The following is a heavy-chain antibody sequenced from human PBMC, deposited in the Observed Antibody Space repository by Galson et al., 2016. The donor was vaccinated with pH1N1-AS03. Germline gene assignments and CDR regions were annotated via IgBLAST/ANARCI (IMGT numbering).Heavy chain of an antibody. CDR2: IYWNDDI. V-gene: IGHV2-5*01. CDR1: GFSLSTSGVG. Sequence: PALVKPTQTLTLTCTFSGFSLSTSGVGVGWIRQAPGKALEWLAIIYWNDDIRYSPSLRNRLTITKDTSKSQVVLTMTNMDPVDTATYFCARAYYGDFADWFGPWGQGTLVTGTS. J-gene: IGHJ5*02. CDR3: ARAYYGDFADWFGP. D-gene: IGHD4-17*01.